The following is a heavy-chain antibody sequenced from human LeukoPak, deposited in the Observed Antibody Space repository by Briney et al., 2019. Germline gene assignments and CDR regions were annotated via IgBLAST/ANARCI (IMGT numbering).Heavy chain of an antibody. V-gene: IGHV4-39*01. CDR3: ASTYSSSWYRGDY. CDR2: IYYSGST. J-gene: IGHJ4*02. Sequence: SETLSLTCTVSGGSISSSSYYWGWIRQPPGKGLEWIGSIYYSGSTYYNPSLKSRVTISVDTSKNQFSLKLSSVTAADTAVYYCASTYSSSWYRGDYWGQGTLVTVSS. CDR1: GGSISSSSYY. D-gene: IGHD6-13*01.